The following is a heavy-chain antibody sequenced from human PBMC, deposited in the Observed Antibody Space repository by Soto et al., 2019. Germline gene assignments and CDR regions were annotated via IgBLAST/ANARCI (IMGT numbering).Heavy chain of an antibody. CDR3: ASSYYDVTHDY. V-gene: IGHV3-48*01. Sequence: GGSLRLSCAASGFAFSSYSMNWVRQAPGKGLEWVSYISSSSSTIYYADSVKGRFTISRDNAKNSLYLQMNSLRAEDTAVYYCASSYYDVTHDYWGQGTLVTVSS. CDR2: ISSSSSTI. CDR1: GFAFSSYS. J-gene: IGHJ4*02. D-gene: IGHD1-26*01.